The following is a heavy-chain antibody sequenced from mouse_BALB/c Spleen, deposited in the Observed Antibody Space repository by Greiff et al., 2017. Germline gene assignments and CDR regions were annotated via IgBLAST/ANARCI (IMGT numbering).Heavy chain of an antibody. J-gene: IGHJ2*01. CDR3: ARSRTTVVSFDY. D-gene: IGHD1-1*01. CDR1: GFTFSSYT. V-gene: IGHV5-9*03. CDR2: ISSGGGNT. Sequence: EVQGVESGGGLVKPGGSLKLSCAASGFTFSSYTMSWVRQTPEKRLEWVATISSGGGNTYYPDSVKGRFTISRDNAKNNLYLQMSSLRSEDTALYYCARSRTTVVSFDYWGQGTTLTVSS.